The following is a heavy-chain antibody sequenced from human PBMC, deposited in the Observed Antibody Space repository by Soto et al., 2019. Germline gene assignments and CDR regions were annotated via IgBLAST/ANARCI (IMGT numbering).Heavy chain of an antibody. D-gene: IGHD3-22*01. J-gene: IGHJ5*02. CDR1: GYTFTGYY. V-gene: IGHV1-2*04. CDR3: ARDGYYYDSSGYYPRFDP. CDR2: INPNSGGT. Sequence: ASVKGSCKASGYTFTGYYMHWVRQAPGQGLEWMGWINPNSGGTNYAQKFQGWVTMTRDTSISTAYMELSRLRSDDTAVYYCARDGYYYDSSGYYPRFDPWGQGTLVTVSS.